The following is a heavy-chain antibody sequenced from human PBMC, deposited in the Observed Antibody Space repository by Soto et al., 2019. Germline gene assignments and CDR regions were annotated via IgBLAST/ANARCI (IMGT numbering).Heavy chain of an antibody. V-gene: IGHV4-30-2*01. CDR2: VFRGGST. Sequence: QVHLRESDSRLMQPAQTLSLTCAVSGGSITSGGFSWHWIRQPPGRGLEWIGYVFRGGSTNYNPSIQRRVSISLDRSKNMVSLKVSSLTAADTAVSFCARGVRPSFSRGYTSDWGLAYWGQGALVTVAS. CDR3: ARGVRPSFSRGYTSDWGLAY. J-gene: IGHJ4*02. CDR1: GGSITSGGFS. D-gene: IGHD6-25*01.